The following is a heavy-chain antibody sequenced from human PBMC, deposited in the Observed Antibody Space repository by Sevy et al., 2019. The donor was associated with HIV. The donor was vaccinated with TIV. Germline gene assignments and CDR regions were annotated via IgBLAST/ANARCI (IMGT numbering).Heavy chain of an antibody. CDR1: GFTFSADW. CDR3: TRGTRGVVQS. J-gene: IGHJ5*02. Sequence: GGSLTLSCAASGFTFSADWMHWVRQTPGKGLVCVSRINSDGAATHYADSVKGRFIISKDNGKNSLYLQMNSLRVEDTGLYYCTRGTRGVVQSWGQGTLVTVSS. D-gene: IGHD3-10*01. CDR2: INSDGAAT. V-gene: IGHV3-74*01.